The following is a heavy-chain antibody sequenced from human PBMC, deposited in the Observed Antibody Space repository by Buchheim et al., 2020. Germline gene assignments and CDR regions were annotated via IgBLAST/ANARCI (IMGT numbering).Heavy chain of an antibody. CDR1: GFTFSTYT. CDR3: VKGLTATGGAH. V-gene: IGHV3-21*01. CDR2: ISSDATFI. D-gene: IGHD1-7*01. Sequence: EVQLVESGGGLVKPGGSLRLPRPASGFTFSTYTMNWVRQAPGKGLEWVASISSDATFIYYADSVKGRFTISRDHAKQSLFLEMNSLRAEDTAVYYCVKGLTATGGAHWGQGT. J-gene: IGHJ4*02.